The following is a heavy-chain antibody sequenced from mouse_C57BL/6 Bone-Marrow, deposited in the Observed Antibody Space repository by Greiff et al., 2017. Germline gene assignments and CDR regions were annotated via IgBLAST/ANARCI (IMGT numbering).Heavy chain of an antibody. J-gene: IGHJ2*01. D-gene: IGHD1-1*01. Sequence: EVKLMESGGGLVTPGGSLKLSCAASGFTFSSYTMSWVRQTPEKRLEWVATISGGGGNTYYPDSVKGRFTISRDNAKNTLYLQMSSLRSEDTALYYCARTRIFPIYYYSYWGQGTTLTVSS. CDR2: ISGGGGNT. CDR3: ARTRIFPIYYYSY. V-gene: IGHV5-9*01. CDR1: GFTFSSYT.